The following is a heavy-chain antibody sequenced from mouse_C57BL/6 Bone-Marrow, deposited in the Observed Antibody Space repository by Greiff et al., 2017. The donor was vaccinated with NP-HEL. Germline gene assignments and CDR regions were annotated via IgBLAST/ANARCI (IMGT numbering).Heavy chain of an antibody. D-gene: IGHD2-5*01. CDR3: ARHAGAYYSNYGYAMDY. CDR2: INSDGGST. Sequence: EVQRVESGGGLVKPGGSLKLSCAASGFTFSSYAMSWVRQTPEKRLEWVAAINSDGGSTYYPDTIEGRFIISRDNTKKTLYLQMSSLRSEDTALYYCARHAGAYYSNYGYAMDYWGQGTSVTVAS. J-gene: IGHJ4*01. V-gene: IGHV5-12-1*01. CDR1: GFTFSSYA.